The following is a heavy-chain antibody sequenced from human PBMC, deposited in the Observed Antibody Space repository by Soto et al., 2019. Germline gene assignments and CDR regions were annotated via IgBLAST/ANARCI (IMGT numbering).Heavy chain of an antibody. Sequence: GASVKVSCKASGYTFTRYAMHWVRQAPGQRLEWMGWINAGNGNTKYSQKFQGRVTITRDTSASTAYMELSSLRSEDTAVYYCARSNTPHYDILTGFDYWGQGTLVTVS. D-gene: IGHD3-9*01. CDR3: ARSNTPHYDILTGFDY. CDR2: INAGNGNT. CDR1: GYTFTRYA. J-gene: IGHJ4*02. V-gene: IGHV1-3*01.